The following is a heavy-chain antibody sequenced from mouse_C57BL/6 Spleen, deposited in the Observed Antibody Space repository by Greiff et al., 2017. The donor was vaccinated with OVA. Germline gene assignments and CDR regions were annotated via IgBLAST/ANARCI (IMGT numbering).Heavy chain of an antibody. CDR3: ARRDGSSSAFAY. V-gene: IGHV5-9*04. CDR2: ISGGGGNT. J-gene: IGHJ3*01. CDR1: GFTFSSYT. D-gene: IGHD1-1*01. Sequence: EVKLVQPGGGLVKPGGSLKLSCAASGFTFSSYTMSWVRQTPEKRLEWVATISGGGGNTYYPDSVKGRSTISRDNAKNTLYLQMSSLRSEDTAVYYCARRDGSSSAFAYWGQGALVTVSA.